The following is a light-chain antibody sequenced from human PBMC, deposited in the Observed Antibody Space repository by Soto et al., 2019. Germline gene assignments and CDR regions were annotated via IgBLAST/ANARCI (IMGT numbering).Light chain of an antibody. J-gene: IGKJ4*01. V-gene: IGKV3-20*01. CDR1: QTVSSTY. CDR3: QQCGSSPPKLT. Sequence: EIVLTQSPDTLSLSPGEGATLSCRASQTVSSTYLAWYQQKPGQAPRLLIYGASSRATGIPDRFSGSGSGTDFPLTISRLEPEDFAVYYCQQCGSSPPKLTFGGGTKVEIK. CDR2: GAS.